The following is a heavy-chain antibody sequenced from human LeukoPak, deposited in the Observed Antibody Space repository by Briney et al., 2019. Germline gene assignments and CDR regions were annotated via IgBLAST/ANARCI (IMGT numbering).Heavy chain of an antibody. CDR2: ISSSSSYI. CDR3: ARGYSYGDMPGY. V-gene: IGHV3-21*01. CDR1: GFTFSSYS. D-gene: IGHD5-18*01. J-gene: IGHJ4*02. Sequence: GGSLRLSCAASGFTFSSYSMNWVRQAPGKGLEWVSSISSSSSYIYYADSVKGRFTISRDNAKNLLYLQMNSLRAEDTAVYYCARGYSYGDMPGYWGQGTLVTVSS.